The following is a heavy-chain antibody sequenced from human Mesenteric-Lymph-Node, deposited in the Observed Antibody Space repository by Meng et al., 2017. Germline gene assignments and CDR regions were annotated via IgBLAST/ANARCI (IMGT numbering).Heavy chain of an antibody. CDR3: ASRGIAVAGAN. J-gene: IGHJ4*02. D-gene: IGHD6-19*01. V-gene: IGHV4-34*01. Sequence: GSLRLSCAVYGGSFSGYYWSWIRQPPGKGLEWIGEINHSGSTNYNPSLKSRVTISVDTSKNQFSLKLTSVTAADTAVYYCASRGIAVAGANWGQGTLVTVSS. CDR1: GGSFSGYY. CDR2: INHSGST.